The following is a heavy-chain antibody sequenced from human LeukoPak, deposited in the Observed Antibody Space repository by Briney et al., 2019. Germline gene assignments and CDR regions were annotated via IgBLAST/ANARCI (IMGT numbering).Heavy chain of an antibody. CDR2: IYSGGST. D-gene: IGHD5/OR15-5a*01. J-gene: IGHJ4*02. V-gene: IGHV3-53*01. CDR3: AREDSSSTPTYY. Sequence: PGGSLRLSCAASGFTISSNYMSWVRQAPGKGLEWVSVIYSGGSTYYADSVKGRSTISRDNSKNTLYLQMNSLRAEDTAVYYCAREDSSSTPTYYWGQGTLVTVSS. CDR1: GFTISSNY.